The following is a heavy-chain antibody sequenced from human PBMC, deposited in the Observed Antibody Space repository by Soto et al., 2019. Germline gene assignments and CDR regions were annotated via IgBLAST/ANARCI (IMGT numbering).Heavy chain of an antibody. V-gene: IGHV1-3*01. CDR1: GYTFTSYA. D-gene: IGHD4-4*01. CDR3: ARAPTVSNVDY. CDR2: INAGNGNT. J-gene: IGHJ4*02. Sequence: GPVKVSCKASGYTFTSYAMHWVRQAPGQRLEWMGWINAGNGNTKYSQKFQGRVTITRDTSASTAYMELSSLRSDDTAVYYCARAPTVSNVDYWGQGTLVTVSS.